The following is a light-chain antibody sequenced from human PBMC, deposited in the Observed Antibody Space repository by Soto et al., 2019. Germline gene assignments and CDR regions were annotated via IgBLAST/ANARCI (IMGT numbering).Light chain of an antibody. CDR1: QSVSRA. CDR3: QQYNNWPPRYT. V-gene: IGKV3-15*01. CDR2: DSS. Sequence: DIVLTQSPATLSVSPGESATLSCRASQSVSRAFAWYQQVPGQAPRLLIYDSSTRATGVPARFSGSGSGTQFTLTISSLQSEDFAVYDCQQYNNWPPRYTCGQWTKLQI. J-gene: IGKJ2*01.